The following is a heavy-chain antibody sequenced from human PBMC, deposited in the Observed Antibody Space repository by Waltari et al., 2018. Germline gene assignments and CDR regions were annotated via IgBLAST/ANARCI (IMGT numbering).Heavy chain of an antibody. CDR2: VSPVYTT. Sequence: HLLESGGRLVQPGGSLRLSCAASGFSFSNSVLGWVRQPPGKGLEWVSSVSPVYTTFSAQAVRGRFIISRDASRTTVYLQMNSLSAEDTAVYYCAQYNHGSYEPPLRHWGQGTLVTVSS. CDR1: GFSFSNSV. CDR3: AQYNHGSYEPPLRH. D-gene: IGHD3-3*01. J-gene: IGHJ4*02. V-gene: IGHV3-23*01.